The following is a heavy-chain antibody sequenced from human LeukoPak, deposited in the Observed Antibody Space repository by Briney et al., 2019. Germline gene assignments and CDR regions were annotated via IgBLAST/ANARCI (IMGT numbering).Heavy chain of an antibody. D-gene: IGHD6-13*01. V-gene: IGHV4-61*01. CDR1: GGSVSSTNDY. CDR2: FSYNVHS. Sequence: SETLSLTCTVSGGSVSSTNDYWSWIRQPPGKGLEWVGLFSYNVHSDYNPSLKSRVTISVDTSKNQFSLRLSSVTAADTAIYYCGRVPAAGTGPDYWGQGTLVTVSS. J-gene: IGHJ4*02. CDR3: GRVPAAGTGPDY.